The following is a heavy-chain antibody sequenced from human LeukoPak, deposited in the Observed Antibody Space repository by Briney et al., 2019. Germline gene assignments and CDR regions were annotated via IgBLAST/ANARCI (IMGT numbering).Heavy chain of an antibody. J-gene: IGHJ5*02. V-gene: IGHV4-59*01. CDR1: GGSISSYY. CDR2: IYYSGST. CDR3: ARCYPSGGSCYLYGFDP. D-gene: IGHD2-15*01. Sequence: KASETLSLTCTVSGGSISSYYWSWIRQPPGKGLEWIGYIYYSGSTNYNPSLKSRVTISVDTSKNQFPLKLSSVTAADTAVYYCARCYPSGGSCYLYGFDPWGQGTLVTVSS.